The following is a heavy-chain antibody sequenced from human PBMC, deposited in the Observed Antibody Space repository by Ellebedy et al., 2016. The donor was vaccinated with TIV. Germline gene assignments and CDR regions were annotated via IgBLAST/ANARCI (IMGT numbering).Heavy chain of an antibody. CDR2: MNPNSGNT. CDR3: ARGPFMITFGGVIMDV. J-gene: IGHJ6*02. CDR1: GYTFTSYD. Sequence: AASVKVSCKASGYTFTSYDINWVRQATGQGLEWMGWMNPNSGNTEYAQKFQGRVTMTSNTSITTAFMELSSLRSEDTAVYYCARGPFMITFGGVIMDVWGQGTTVTVSS. V-gene: IGHV1-8*01. D-gene: IGHD3-16*02.